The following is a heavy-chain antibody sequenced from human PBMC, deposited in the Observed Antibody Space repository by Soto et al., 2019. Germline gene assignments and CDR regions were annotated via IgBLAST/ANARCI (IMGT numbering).Heavy chain of an antibody. CDR3: ARTLGGGGGFAY. J-gene: IGHJ4*02. CDR1: GYSISSSHW. V-gene: IGHV4-28*01. D-gene: IGHD3-16*01. Sequence: QVQLQESGPGLVKPSDTLSLTCAVSGYSISSSHWWGWIRQPPGKGLEWIGYIYYSGSTYYNPSPKSRVTMSVDTSKTQFSLKLSSVTGVGAAVYYFARTLGGGGGFAYWGQGTLVTVSS. CDR2: IYYSGST.